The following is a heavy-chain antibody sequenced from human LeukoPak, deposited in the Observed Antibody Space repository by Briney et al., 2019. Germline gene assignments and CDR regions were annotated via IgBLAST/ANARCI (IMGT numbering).Heavy chain of an antibody. CDR2: IYPRDGST. V-gene: IGHV1-46*01. J-gene: IGHJ4*02. Sequence: ASVKVSCKASGYTFTSNYIHWVRRAPGQGLEWMGMIYPRDGSTSYAQKFQGRVTVTRDTSTSTVHMELSGLRSEDTAVYYCARDQEGSDYWGQGTLVTVSS. CDR3: ARDQEGSDY. CDR1: GYTFTSNY.